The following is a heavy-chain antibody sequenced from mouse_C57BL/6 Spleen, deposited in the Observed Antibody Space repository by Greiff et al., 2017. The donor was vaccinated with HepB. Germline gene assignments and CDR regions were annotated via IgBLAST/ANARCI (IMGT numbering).Heavy chain of an antibody. CDR1: GYTFTSYD. D-gene: IGHD2-3*01. V-gene: IGHV1-85*01. Sequence: QVQLQQSGPELVKPGASVKLSCKASGYTFTSYDINWVKQRPGQGLEWIGWIYPRDGSTKYNEKFKGKATLTVDTSSSTAYMELHSLTSEASAVYFCARVGYDGYYDFDYWGQGTTLTVSS. J-gene: IGHJ2*01. CDR2: IYPRDGST. CDR3: ARVGYDGYYDFDY.